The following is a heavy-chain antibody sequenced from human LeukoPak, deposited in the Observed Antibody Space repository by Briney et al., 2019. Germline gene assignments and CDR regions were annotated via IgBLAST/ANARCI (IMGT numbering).Heavy chain of an antibody. Sequence: GGSLRLSCAASGFTFSNAWMSWVRQAPGKGLECVGRIKSKAYGGTTDYAAPVKGRFTISRDDSKNTLYLQMNSLKTEDTAVYYCTTDFGELFGFDYWGQGTLVTVSS. CDR1: GFTFSNAW. CDR2: IKSKAYGGTT. CDR3: TTDFGELFGFDY. D-gene: IGHD3-10*01. J-gene: IGHJ4*02. V-gene: IGHV3-15*01.